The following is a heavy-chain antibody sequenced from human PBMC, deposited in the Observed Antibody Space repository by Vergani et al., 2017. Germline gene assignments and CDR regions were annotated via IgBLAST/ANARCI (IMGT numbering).Heavy chain of an antibody. CDR2: INHIGST. CDR3: ASGVCEDDDSSDGGVPGYSHYFDL. D-gene: IGHD3-22*01. CDR1: GGFLRGNY. J-gene: IGHJ4*02. V-gene: IGHV4-34*01. Sequence: QVQLQQWGAGLVKTSENLALTCAVYGGFLRGNYWTWIRQPPGKGLEWIGEINHIGSTYYNPSLKSRDSISIDTSQREFSLNLHSVTAADTALYYWASGVCEDDDSSDGGVPGYSHYFDLWGQGHLVTVSS.